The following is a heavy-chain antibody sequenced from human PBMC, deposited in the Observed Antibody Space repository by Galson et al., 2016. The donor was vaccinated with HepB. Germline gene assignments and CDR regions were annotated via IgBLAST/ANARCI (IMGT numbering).Heavy chain of an antibody. D-gene: IGHD7-27*01. V-gene: IGHV1-8*01. CDR2: MTPNSGNT. J-gene: IGHJ4*02. Sequence: SVKVSCRASGYTFTNYDFNWVRQATGQGLEWLGWMTPNSGNTGYAQKFQGRLSLTRDISTSTAYMELSSLTSADTAVYYCARNRAFTGDFDYWGQGTLVTVSS. CDR1: GYTFTNYD. CDR3: ARNRAFTGDFDY.